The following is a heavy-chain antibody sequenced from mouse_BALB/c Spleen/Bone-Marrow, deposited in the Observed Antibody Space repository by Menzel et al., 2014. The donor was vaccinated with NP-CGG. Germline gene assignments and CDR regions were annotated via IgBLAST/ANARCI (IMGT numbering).Heavy chain of an antibody. J-gene: IGHJ3*01. CDR1: GFNVKDTY. V-gene: IGHV14-3*02. D-gene: IGHD1-1*01. CDR3: AFYYYGSSLFAY. CDR2: IDPANGNT. Sequence: VKLQQSGAELVKPGASVKLSCTASGFNVKDTYMHWVKQRPEQGLEWIGRIDPANGNTKYDPKFQGKATITADTSSNTAYLQLSSLTSEDTAVYYCAFYYYGSSLFAYWGQRTLVTVSA.